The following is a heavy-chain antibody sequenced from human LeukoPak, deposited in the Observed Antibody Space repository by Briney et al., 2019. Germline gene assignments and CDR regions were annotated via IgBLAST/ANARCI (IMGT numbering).Heavy chain of an antibody. CDR2: INHSGST. V-gene: IGHV4-34*01. D-gene: IGHD3-10*01. J-gene: IGHJ5*02. CDR3: ARRRYPPAYGSGSYYPNNWFDP. CDR1: GGSISSYY. Sequence: SETLSLTCTVSGGSISSYYWSWIRQPPGKGLEWIGEINHSGSTNYNPSLKSRVTISVDTSKNQFSLKLSSVTAADTAVYYCARRRYPPAYGSGSYYPNNWFDPWGQGTLVTVSS.